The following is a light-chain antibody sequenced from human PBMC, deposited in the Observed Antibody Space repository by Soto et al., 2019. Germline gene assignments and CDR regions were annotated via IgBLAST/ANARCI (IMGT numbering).Light chain of an antibody. Sequence: EIVMTQSPATLSVSPGDSATLSCRASQSVTSNLAWYQHKPGQAPRLLIYSSSTRAAGIPARFGGSGSGTEFTFSISSLQSEDFAVYYCHQRQSWPRTFGQGTKVDI. V-gene: IGKV3-15*01. CDR3: HQRQSWPRT. CDR1: QSVTSN. J-gene: IGKJ1*01. CDR2: SSS.